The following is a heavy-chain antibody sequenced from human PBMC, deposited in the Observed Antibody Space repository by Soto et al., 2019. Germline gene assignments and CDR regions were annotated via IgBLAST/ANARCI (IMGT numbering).Heavy chain of an antibody. CDR3: AREQDYGGNSAFDY. D-gene: IGHD4-17*01. CDR2: ISSSSSYT. J-gene: IGHJ4*02. Sequence: GGSLRLSCAASGFTFSDYYMSWIRQAPGKGLEWVSYISSSSSYTNYADSVKGRFTISRDNAKNSLYLQMNSLRAEDTAVYYCAREQDYGGNSAFDYWGQGTLVTVSS. V-gene: IGHV3-11*06. CDR1: GFTFSDYY.